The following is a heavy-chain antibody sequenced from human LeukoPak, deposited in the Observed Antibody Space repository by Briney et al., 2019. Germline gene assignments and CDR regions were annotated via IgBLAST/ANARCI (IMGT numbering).Heavy chain of an antibody. CDR2: ISAYNGNT. Sequence: ASVKVSCKASGYTFTSYGISWVRQAPGQGLEWMGWISAYNGNTNYAQKLQGRVTMTTDTSTSTAYMELRSLRSDDTAVYYCAREGYYDSSGYGYYYYYYMDVWGKGTTVTVSS. CDR1: GYTFTSYG. CDR3: AREGYYDSSGYGYYYYYYMDV. D-gene: IGHD3-22*01. J-gene: IGHJ6*03. V-gene: IGHV1-18*01.